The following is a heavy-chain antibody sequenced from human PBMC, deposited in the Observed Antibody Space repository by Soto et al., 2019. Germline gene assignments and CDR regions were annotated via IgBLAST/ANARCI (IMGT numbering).Heavy chain of an antibody. CDR3: ARDAGEWREQLVYYFDY. V-gene: IGHV3-33*01. D-gene: IGHD6-6*01. CDR2: IWYDGSNK. CDR1: GFTFSSYG. Sequence: QVQLVESGGGVVQPGRSLRLSCAASGFTFSSYGMHWVRQAPGKGLEWVAVIWYDGSNKYYADSVKGRFTISRDNSKNTLYLQMNSLRAEDTAVYYCARDAGEWREQLVYYFDYWGQGTLVTVSS. J-gene: IGHJ4*02.